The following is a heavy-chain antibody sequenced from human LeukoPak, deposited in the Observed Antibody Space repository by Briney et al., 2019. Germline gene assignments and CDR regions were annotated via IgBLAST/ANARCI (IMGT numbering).Heavy chain of an antibody. CDR3: AKDVYDSSGYDWFDP. CDR2: ISGSGGST. CDR1: GFTFSSYA. Sequence: GGSLRLSCAASGFTFSSYAVSWVRQAPGKGLEWVSAISGSGGSTYYADSVKGRFTISRDNSKNTLYLQMNSLRAEDTAVYYCAKDVYDSSGYDWFDPWGQGTLVTVSS. J-gene: IGHJ5*02. D-gene: IGHD3-22*01. V-gene: IGHV3-23*01.